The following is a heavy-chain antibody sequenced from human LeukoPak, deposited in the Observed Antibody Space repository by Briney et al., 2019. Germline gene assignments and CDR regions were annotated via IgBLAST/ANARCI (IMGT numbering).Heavy chain of an antibody. CDR2: ITPNSGGT. CDR3: ARDSYGSGSHNWFDP. CDR1: GYTFTAYY. J-gene: IGHJ5*02. V-gene: IGHV1-2*02. D-gene: IGHD3-10*01. Sequence: ASVKVSCKASGYTFTAYYVHWVRQALGQGLEWMGWITPNSGGTKYAQKFQGRVTMTRDTSINTAYMELSSLRSEDTAVYYCARDSYGSGSHNWFDPWGQGTLVTVSS.